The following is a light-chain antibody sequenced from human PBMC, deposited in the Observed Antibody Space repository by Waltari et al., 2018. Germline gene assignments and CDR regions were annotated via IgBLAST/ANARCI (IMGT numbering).Light chain of an antibody. CDR1: SSDVGSYNY. Sequence: QSALTQPASVSGSPGQSITISCTGTSSDVGSYNYVSWYQQHPGKAPKLLIFEVTDRPAGGSNRVSGSKSGNTASLTISGLQAEDEADYYCSSYTRTTTLDVFGTGTKVTVL. V-gene: IGLV2-14*03. CDR3: SSYTRTTTLDV. J-gene: IGLJ1*01. CDR2: EVT.